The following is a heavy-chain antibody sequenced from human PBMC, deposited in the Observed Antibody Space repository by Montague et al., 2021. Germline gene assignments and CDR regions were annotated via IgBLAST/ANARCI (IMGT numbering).Heavy chain of an antibody. V-gene: IGHV4-39*01. CDR2: FYSGGNT. CDR3: ARARITGTTTALDY. J-gene: IGHJ4*02. D-gene: IGHD1/OR15-1a*01. CDR1: GGSISSTRHY. Sequence: SETLSLTCTVSGGSISSTRHYWDWIRQPPGKGLEWIGTFYSGGNTYYNPALKSRVSISADTSNNQFSLKLHSVTAADTAVYSCARARITGTTTALDYWGQGTLVTVSS.